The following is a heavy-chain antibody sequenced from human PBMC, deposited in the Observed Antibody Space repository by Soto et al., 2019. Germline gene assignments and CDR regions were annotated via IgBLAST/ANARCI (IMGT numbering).Heavy chain of an antibody. CDR1: GFTFSSYG. CDR3: ARDASDGIQFEVAFDI. V-gene: IGHV3-30*03. J-gene: IGHJ3*02. D-gene: IGHD1-1*01. Sequence: QVQLVESGGGVVQPGRSLRLSCAASGFTFSSYGMHWVRQAPGKGLEWVAVISYDGSNKYYADSVKGRFTISRDNSKNTLYLQMNSLRAEDTAVYYCARDASDGIQFEVAFDIWGQGTMVTVSS. CDR2: ISYDGSNK.